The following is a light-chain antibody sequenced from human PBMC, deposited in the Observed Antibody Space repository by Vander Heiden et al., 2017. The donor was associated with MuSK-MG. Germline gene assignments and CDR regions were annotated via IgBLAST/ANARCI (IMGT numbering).Light chain of an antibody. CDR2: WAS. CDR3: DQDYSTWT. V-gene: IGKV4-1*01. Sequence: DIVMTQSPDSLAVSLGERATINCKSSQSVLYSSENKHYLVWYQQNPGQPPKLLIYWASTREYGVPDRFSGSGSGKDFTLTSISLQDENVAVYYWDQDYSTWTFGQASKVEMK. J-gene: IGKJ1*01. CDR1: QSVLYSSENKHY.